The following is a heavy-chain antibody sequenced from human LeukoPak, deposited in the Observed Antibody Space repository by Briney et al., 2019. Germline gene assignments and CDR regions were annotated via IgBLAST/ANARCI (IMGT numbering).Heavy chain of an antibody. D-gene: IGHD1-26*01. CDR2: IRYDGSNK. Sequence: GGSLRLSCAASGYTFRDYGIHWVRQAPGKGLEWVAFIRYDGSNKYYADSVKGRFTISRDNAKNSLYLQMNSLRAEDTAVYYCASLQQGATRGLFDYWGQGTLVTVSS. J-gene: IGHJ4*02. V-gene: IGHV3-30*02. CDR1: GYTFRDYG. CDR3: ASLQQGATRGLFDY.